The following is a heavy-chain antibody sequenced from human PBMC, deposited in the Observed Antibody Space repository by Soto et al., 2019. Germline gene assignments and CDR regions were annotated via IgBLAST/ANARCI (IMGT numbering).Heavy chain of an antibody. CDR3: AKDRGIAVAADY. V-gene: IGHV3-30*18. D-gene: IGHD6-19*01. CDR2: ISYDGSNK. J-gene: IGHJ4*02. Sequence: QVQLVESGGGVVQPGRSLRLSCAASGFTFSSYGMHWVRQAPGKGLEWVAVISYDGSNKYYADSVKGRFTISRDNSKNTLYLQMNILRAEDTAVYYCAKDRGIAVAADYWGQGTLVTVSS. CDR1: GFTFSSYG.